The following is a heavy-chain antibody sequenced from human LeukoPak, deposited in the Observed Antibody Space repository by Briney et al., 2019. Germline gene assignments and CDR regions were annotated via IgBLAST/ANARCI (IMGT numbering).Heavy chain of an antibody. Sequence: GGSLRLSCAASGFTVSCYEMNWVRQAPGKGLEWLSYISTSGSTKHYADSVKGRFTISRDNAKNSLYLQMNSLRGEDTAVYYCAREKSQTYSGSFGYWGQGTLVTVSS. J-gene: IGHJ4*02. V-gene: IGHV3-48*03. CDR1: GFTVSCYE. CDR2: ISTSGSTK. D-gene: IGHD1-26*01. CDR3: AREKSQTYSGSFGY.